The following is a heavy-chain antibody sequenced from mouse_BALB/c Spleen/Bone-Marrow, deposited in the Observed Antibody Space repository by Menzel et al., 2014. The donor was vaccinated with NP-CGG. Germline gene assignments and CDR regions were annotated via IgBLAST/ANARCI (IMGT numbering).Heavy chain of an antibody. V-gene: IGHV1S132*01. D-gene: IGHD2-4*01. J-gene: IGHJ3*01. CDR2: IFPGTDTS. CDR3: SRNYDYDEGAWFTY. CDR1: GYTFTNYW. Sequence: VQRVESGAEVAKPGASVKLSCTTSGYTFTNYWIQWVKQRPGQGLGWIGEIFPGTDTSYYNEKFKDKATLTVDTSSSTAYIQLSNLTSEDSAVYFCSRNYDYDEGAWFTYWGQGTLVTVSA.